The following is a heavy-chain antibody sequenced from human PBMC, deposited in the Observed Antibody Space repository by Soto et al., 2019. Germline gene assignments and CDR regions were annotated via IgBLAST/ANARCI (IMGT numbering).Heavy chain of an antibody. V-gene: IGHV4-34*01. J-gene: IGHJ6*02. CDR2: IDHGGST. CDR1: GGPFRGYY. Sequence: PSETLSLTCAVYGGPFRGYYWSGIRQPPGKGLEWIGEIDHGGSTNYTPSLKSRVTISVDTSKNRCSLKLSSVTAADTAVYYCARRARTRVYGIDVWGQGTTVTVSS. CDR3: ARRARTRVYGIDV.